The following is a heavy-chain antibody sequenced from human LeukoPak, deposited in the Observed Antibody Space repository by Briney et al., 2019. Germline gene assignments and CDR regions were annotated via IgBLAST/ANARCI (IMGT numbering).Heavy chain of an antibody. CDR3: ARVVGSSTSSNWFDP. Sequence: SETLSLTCTVSGYSISSGYYWGWIRQPPGKGLEWIGSIYHSGSTYYNPSLKSRVTITVDTSKNQFSLKLSSVTAADTAVYYCARVVGSSTSSNWFDPWGQGTLVTVSS. J-gene: IGHJ5*02. CDR1: GYSISSGYY. CDR2: IYHSGST. V-gene: IGHV4-38-2*02. D-gene: IGHD2-2*01.